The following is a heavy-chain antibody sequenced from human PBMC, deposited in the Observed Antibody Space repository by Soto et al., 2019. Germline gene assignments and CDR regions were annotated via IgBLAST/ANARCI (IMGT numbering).Heavy chain of an antibody. V-gene: IGHV1-3*01. Sequence: ASVKVSCKASGYSFTNYAIHWVRQAPGQRLEWMGWIYAGNGNTKYSQKFQDRVTFTRDTSASTAYMDLSSLRSEDTAVYYCARDCSGGPPGYFDNWGQGTQVTV. J-gene: IGHJ4*02. CDR2: IYAGNGNT. CDR1: GYSFTNYA. CDR3: ARDCSGGPPGYFDN. D-gene: IGHD2-15*01.